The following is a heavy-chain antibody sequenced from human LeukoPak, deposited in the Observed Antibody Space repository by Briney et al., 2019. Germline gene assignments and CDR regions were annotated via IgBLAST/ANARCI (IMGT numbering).Heavy chain of an antibody. Sequence: GRSLRLSCAASGFTFSSYGMHWVRQAPGKGLEWVAVISYDGSNKYYADSVKGRFTISRDNSKNTLYLQMNSPRAEDTAVYYCARARGYSGGPLDYWGQGTLVTVSS. J-gene: IGHJ4*02. CDR1: GFTFSSYG. V-gene: IGHV3-30*03. CDR3: ARARGYSGGPLDY. CDR2: ISYDGSNK. D-gene: IGHD5-12*01.